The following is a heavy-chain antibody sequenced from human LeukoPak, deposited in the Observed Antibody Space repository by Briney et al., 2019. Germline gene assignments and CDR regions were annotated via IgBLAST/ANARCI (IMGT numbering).Heavy chain of an antibody. D-gene: IGHD3-3*01. J-gene: IGHJ4*02. CDR1: GGSISSSSYY. Sequence: EPSETLSLTCTVSGGSISSSSYYWGWIRQPPGKGLEWIGSIYYSGSTYYNPSLKSRVTISVDTSKSQFSLRLTYVTAADTAVYYCARHVRFLEWLSSYYFDYWGQGTLVTVSS. CDR2: IYYSGST. V-gene: IGHV4-39*01. CDR3: ARHVRFLEWLSSYYFDY.